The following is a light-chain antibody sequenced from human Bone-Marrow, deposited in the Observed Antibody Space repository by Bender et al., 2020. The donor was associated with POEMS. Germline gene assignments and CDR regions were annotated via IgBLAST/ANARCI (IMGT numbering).Light chain of an antibody. V-gene: IGLV2-14*01. J-gene: IGLJ1*01. Sequence: QSALTQPASLSGSPGQSITISCTGTSSDVGAYNFVSWYQQHPGKVPRLIIYGVSNRPSGVSHRFSGSKSGNTASLTISGLQAEDEADYYCNSYTSTDTPYVFGTGTKVTVL. CDR3: NSYTSTDTPYV. CDR2: GVS. CDR1: SSDVGAYNF.